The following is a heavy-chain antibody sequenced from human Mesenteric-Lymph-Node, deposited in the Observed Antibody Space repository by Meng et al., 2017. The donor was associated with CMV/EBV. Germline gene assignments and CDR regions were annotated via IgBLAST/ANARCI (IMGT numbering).Heavy chain of an antibody. Sequence: GGSLRLSCAASGFTFSSYSMNWVRQAPGQGLEWLSYISFNSAIIYYADSVKGRFTISRDNAKNSLYLQMNSLRAEDAAVYYCARAPQWFGELLPYFFDYWGQGALVTVSS. CDR2: ISFNSAII. J-gene: IGHJ4*02. D-gene: IGHD3-10*01. CDR3: ARAPQWFGELLPYFFDY. V-gene: IGHV3-48*04. CDR1: GFTFSSYS.